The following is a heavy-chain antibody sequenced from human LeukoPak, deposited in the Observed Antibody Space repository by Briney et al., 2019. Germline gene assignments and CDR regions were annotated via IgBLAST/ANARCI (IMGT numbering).Heavy chain of an antibody. CDR2: ISYDGNNK. CDR3: ARHTGSGYYYGN. CDR1: GFTFSSYA. Sequence: GGSLRLSRAASGFTFSSYAMHWVRLASGKGLEWVAVISYDGNNKYYADSVKGRFTISRDNSKNTLYLQMNSLRAEDTAVYYCARHTGSGYYYGNWGQGTLVTVSS. V-gene: IGHV3-30-3*01. J-gene: IGHJ4*02. D-gene: IGHD3-22*01.